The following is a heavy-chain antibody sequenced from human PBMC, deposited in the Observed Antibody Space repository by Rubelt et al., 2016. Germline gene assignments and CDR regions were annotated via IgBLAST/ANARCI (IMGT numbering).Heavy chain of an antibody. V-gene: IGHV1-2*06. Sequence: QVQLVQSGAEVKKPGASVKVSCKASGYTFTGYYMHWVRQAPGQGLEWVGRLNPNSGGTNYAQKFKGRVTMTRDTSITTAYMELSRLRSDDTAVFDCARESSSGWYIDYWGQGTLVTVSS. D-gene: IGHD6-19*01. CDR3: ARESSSGWYIDY. J-gene: IGHJ4*02. CDR1: GYTFTGYY. CDR2: LNPNSGGT.